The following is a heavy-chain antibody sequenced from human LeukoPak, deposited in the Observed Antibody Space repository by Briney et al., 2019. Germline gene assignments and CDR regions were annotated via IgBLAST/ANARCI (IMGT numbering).Heavy chain of an antibody. CDR1: GGSISSYY. CDR2: IYTSGST. J-gene: IGHJ4*02. Sequence: PSETLSLTCTVSGGSISSYYWSWIRQPAGKGLEWIGRIYTSGSTNYNPSLKSRVTMSVDTSKNQFSLKLSSVTAADTAVYYCASVSGYDWDYYFDYWGQGTLVTVSS. CDR3: ASVSGYDWDYYFDY. V-gene: IGHV4-4*07. D-gene: IGHD5-12*01.